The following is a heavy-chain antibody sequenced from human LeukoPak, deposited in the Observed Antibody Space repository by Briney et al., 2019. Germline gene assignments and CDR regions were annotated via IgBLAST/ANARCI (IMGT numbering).Heavy chain of an antibody. D-gene: IGHD3-22*01. CDR2: ISSSGSTI. CDR1: GFTFSSYE. J-gene: IGHJ4*02. V-gene: IGHV3-48*03. Sequence: GGSLRLSCAASGFTFSSYEMNWVRQAPGKGLEWVSYISSSGSTIYYADSVKGRFTISRDNAKNSLYLQMNSLRAEDTAVYYCAKAYYYDSSGYHPFDYWGQGTLVTVSS. CDR3: AKAYYYDSSGYHPFDY.